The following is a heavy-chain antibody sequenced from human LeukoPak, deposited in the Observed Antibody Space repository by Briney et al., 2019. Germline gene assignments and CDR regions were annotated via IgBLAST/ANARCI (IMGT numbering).Heavy chain of an antibody. CDR3: ARGRQLWFL. CDR2: IYYSGST. V-gene: IGHV4-59*12. J-gene: IGHJ4*02. D-gene: IGHD5-18*01. Sequence: SETLPLTCTVSGGSISSYYWSWIRQPPGKGLEWIGYIYYSGSTNYNPSLKSRVTTSVDTSKNQFSLKLSSVTAADTAVYYCARGRQLWFLWGQGTLVTVSS. CDR1: GGSISSYY.